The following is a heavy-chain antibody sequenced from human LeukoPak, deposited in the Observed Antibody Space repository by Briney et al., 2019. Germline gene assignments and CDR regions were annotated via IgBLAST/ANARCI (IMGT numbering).Heavy chain of an antibody. V-gene: IGHV6-1*01. CDR3: ARDASNGLDP. CDR1: GDSVSSNSAA. Sequence: SQTLSLTCAISGDSVSSNSAAWNWVRQSPSRGLEWLGRTYYRSKWYYDYAISVKSRITIIPDTSKNQFSLQLNSVLPEDTALYYCARDASNGLDPWGQGTLVTVSS. J-gene: IGHJ5*02. CDR2: TYYRSKWYY.